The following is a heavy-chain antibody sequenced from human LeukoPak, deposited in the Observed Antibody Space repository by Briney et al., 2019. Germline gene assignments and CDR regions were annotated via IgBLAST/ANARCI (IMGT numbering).Heavy chain of an antibody. J-gene: IGHJ4*02. Sequence: GGSLRLSCAASGFTFNNYAMHWVRQAPGKGLEWVALISYDGTNKYYADSVKGRVTISRDNSKNTLYLHINSLRGGETAVYYCARGTPTIAVTGKAFDYWGQGTLVTVSS. D-gene: IGHD6-19*01. CDR2: ISYDGTNK. CDR3: ARGTPTIAVTGKAFDY. V-gene: IGHV3-30*01. CDR1: GFTFNNYA.